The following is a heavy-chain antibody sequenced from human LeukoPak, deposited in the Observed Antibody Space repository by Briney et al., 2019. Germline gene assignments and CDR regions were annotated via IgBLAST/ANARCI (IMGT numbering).Heavy chain of an antibody. V-gene: IGHV1-8*01. CDR3: ARVWGSIDY. J-gene: IGHJ4*02. Sequence: ASVKVSCKASGYTFTSYDIDLVRQATGQGLEWVGWMNPDSGHTGYAQKFQGRVTMTRDTSISTAYMELTSLTSEDTAVYYCARVWGSIDYWGQGTLVTVSS. D-gene: IGHD2-21*01. CDR2: MNPDSGHT. CDR1: GYTFTSYD.